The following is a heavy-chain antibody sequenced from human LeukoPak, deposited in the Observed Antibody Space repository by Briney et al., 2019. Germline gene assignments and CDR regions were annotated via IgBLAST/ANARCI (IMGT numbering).Heavy chain of an antibody. Sequence: GGSLRLSCAASGFTFSTYAMSWVRQAPGKGLEWVSVISGSGSSTYYADSVKGRFTISRDNSKNTLYLQMNSLRAEDTAVYYCAKEMAPIRAFDFWGQGTMVTVSS. V-gene: IGHV3-23*01. D-gene: IGHD5-24*01. CDR2: ISGSGSST. CDR3: AKEMAPIRAFDF. J-gene: IGHJ3*01. CDR1: GFTFSTYA.